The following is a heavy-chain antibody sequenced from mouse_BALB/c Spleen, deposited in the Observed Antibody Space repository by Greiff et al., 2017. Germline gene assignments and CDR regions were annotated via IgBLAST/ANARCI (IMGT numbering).Heavy chain of an antibody. CDR3: ARDGNYDFDY. CDR2: ISSGSSTI. D-gene: IGHD2-1*01. CDR1: GFTFSSFG. V-gene: IGHV5-17*02. Sequence: DVKLQESGGGLVQPGGSRKLSCAASGFTFSSFGMHWVRQAPEKGLEWVAYISSGSSTIYYADTVKGRFTISRDNPKNTLFLQMTSLRSEDTAMYYCARDGNYDFDYWGQGTTLTVSS. J-gene: IGHJ2*01.